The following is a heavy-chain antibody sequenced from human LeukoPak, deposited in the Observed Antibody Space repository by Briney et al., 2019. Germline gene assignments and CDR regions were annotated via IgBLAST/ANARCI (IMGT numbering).Heavy chain of an antibody. CDR3: ARVAAYSGYGDYFDY. J-gene: IGHJ4*02. Sequence: WGSLRLSFAASGFTLRSFSINWVRPAPGKGGEWVLYISSSSSTIYYADSVKGRFTISRDNAKNSLYLQMNSLRDEDTAVYYCARVAAYSGYGDYFDYWGQGTLVTVSS. V-gene: IGHV3-48*02. CDR2: ISSSSSTI. CDR1: GFTLRSFS. D-gene: IGHD5-12*01.